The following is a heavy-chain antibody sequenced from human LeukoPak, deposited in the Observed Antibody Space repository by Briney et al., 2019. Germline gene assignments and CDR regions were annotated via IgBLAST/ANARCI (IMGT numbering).Heavy chain of an antibody. CDR1: GFNFSSNG. V-gene: IGHV3-33*01. CDR2: IWYDGSDK. D-gene: IGHD1-26*01. J-gene: IGHJ4*02. CDR3: ARDRYSGSYSDY. Sequence: GGSLRLSCVASGFNFSSNGMHWVRQAPGKGLEWVAVIWYDGSDKYYADSVKGRFTISGDNAKNTLYLQMNSLRAEDTAVYYCARDRYSGSYSDYWGQGTLVTVSS.